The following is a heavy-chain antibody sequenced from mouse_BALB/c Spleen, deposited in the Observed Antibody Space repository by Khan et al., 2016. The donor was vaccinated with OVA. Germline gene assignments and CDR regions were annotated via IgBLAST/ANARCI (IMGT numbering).Heavy chain of an antibody. CDR1: GFSFSRYS. D-gene: IGHD2-2*01. V-gene: IGHV5-9-3*01. J-gene: IGHJ4*01. Sequence: EVKLMESGGGLVKPGGSLKLSCAASGFSFSRYSMSWVRQTPEKRLEWVATISSGGTFTYYSDSVKGRFTISRDNANNTLFLQMGSLRSEDTAIYYCARHEGYYGYGQGDYWGQGTSVTVSS. CDR3: ARHEGYYGYGQGDY. CDR2: ISSGGTFT.